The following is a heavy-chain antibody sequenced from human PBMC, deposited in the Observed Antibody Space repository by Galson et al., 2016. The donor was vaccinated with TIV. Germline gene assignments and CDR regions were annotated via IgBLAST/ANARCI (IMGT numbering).Heavy chain of an antibody. CDR2: ILPISQKS. CDR1: GGSLANYA. V-gene: IGHV1-69*13. J-gene: IGHJ4*02. CDR3: ARDVPCGGACYYFDY. D-gene: IGHD3-10*01. Sequence: SVKVSCKASGGSLANYAFNWVRQAPGQGLEWMGGILPISQKSNYAQNFLGRVTFTADASSTTVYMELSSLTSDDTAVYYCARDVPCGGACYYFDYWGQGTLVTVSA.